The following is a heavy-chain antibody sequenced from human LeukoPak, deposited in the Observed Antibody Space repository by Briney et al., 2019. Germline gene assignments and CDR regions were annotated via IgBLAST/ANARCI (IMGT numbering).Heavy chain of an antibody. Sequence: GGSLRLSCAASGFTFSSYSMNWVRQAPGKGLEWVSSISSSSSYIYYADSVKGRFTISRDNAKNSLYLQMNSLRAEDTAVYYCARDPYGSGSYYRGGYYFDYWGQGTLVTVSS. J-gene: IGHJ4*02. D-gene: IGHD3-10*01. CDR3: ARDPYGSGSYYRGGYYFDY. CDR2: ISSSSSYI. V-gene: IGHV3-21*01. CDR1: GFTFSSYS.